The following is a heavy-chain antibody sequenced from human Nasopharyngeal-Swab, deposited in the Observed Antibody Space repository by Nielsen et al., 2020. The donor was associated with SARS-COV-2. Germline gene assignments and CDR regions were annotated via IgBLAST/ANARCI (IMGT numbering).Heavy chain of an antibody. CDR3: ARDRSTIWFGELPLDAFDI. J-gene: IGHJ3*02. CDR2: ISSSSSYI. D-gene: IGHD3-10*01. Sequence: WIRQPPGKGLEWVSSISSSSSYIYYADSVKGRFTISRDNAKNSLYLQINSLRAEDTAVYYCARDRSTIWFGELPLDAFDIWGQGTMVTVSS. V-gene: IGHV3-21*01.